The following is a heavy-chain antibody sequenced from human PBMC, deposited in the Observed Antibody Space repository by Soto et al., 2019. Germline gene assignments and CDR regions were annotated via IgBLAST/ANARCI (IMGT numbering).Heavy chain of an antibody. D-gene: IGHD2-15*01. J-gene: IGHJ5*02. CDR3: ARTVGWLDP. V-gene: IGHV6-1*01. CDR2: TYYRSKWYK. Sequence: PSQTLSLSCAISVDSVSSNSAAWNWIRQSPSRGLEWLGRTYYRSKWYKEYAASVKSRITINPDTSKNQFSLQLNSVSPEDTAVYYCARTVGWLDPWGQGTLVTVSS. CDR1: VDSVSSNSAA.